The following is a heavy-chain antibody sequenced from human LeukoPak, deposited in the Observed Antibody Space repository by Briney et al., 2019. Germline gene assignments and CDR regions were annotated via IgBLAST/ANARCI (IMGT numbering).Heavy chain of an antibody. CDR1: GYSFTRYW. D-gene: IGHD6-19*01. Sequence: ESLKNSCKGSGYSFTRYWITWVGQIPGKSLGWVGGINPSDSYTNYSPSFQGHVTISADKSISTAYLQWSSLKASDTAMYYCARLPGIAVAGTEFDPWGQGTLVTVSS. CDR2: INPSDSYT. V-gene: IGHV5-10-1*01. CDR3: ARLPGIAVAGTEFDP. J-gene: IGHJ5*02.